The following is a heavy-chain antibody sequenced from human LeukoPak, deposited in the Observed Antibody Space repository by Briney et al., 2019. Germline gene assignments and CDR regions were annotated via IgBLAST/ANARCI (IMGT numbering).Heavy chain of an antibody. V-gene: IGHV4-4*07. D-gene: IGHD3-22*01. Sequence: SETLSLTCTVSGGSISSYYWSWIRQPAGKGLEWIGRTYTSGSINYNPSLKSRVTMSVDTSKNQFSLKLSSVTAADTAVYYCAREVDYYDSSGYYYNYFDYWGQGTLVTVSS. J-gene: IGHJ4*02. CDR3: AREVDYYDSSGYYYNYFDY. CDR2: TYTSGSI. CDR1: GGSISSYY.